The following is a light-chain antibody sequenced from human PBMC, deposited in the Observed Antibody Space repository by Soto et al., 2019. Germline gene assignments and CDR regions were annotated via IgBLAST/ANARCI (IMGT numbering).Light chain of an antibody. CDR1: QTISSW. Sequence: PCTLSGSVGDRVTIPCRASQTISSWLAWYQQKPGKAPKLPIYDASSLQSGVPSRFSGSGSGTEFALTISSLQPDDFATYYCQQYNTYSWTFGPGTKVDIK. J-gene: IGKJ1*01. CDR3: QQYNTYSWT. CDR2: DAS. V-gene: IGKV1-5*01.